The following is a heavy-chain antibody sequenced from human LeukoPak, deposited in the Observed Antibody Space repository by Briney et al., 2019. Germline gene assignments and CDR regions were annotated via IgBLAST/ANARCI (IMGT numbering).Heavy chain of an antibody. CDR3: ARGAYYYED. CDR2: ISSSSSTI. CDR1: GFTFSNFW. D-gene: IGHD3-22*01. V-gene: IGHV3-48*01. Sequence: AGESLRLSCTASGFTFSNFWMGWVRQAPGKGLEWVSYISSSSSTIYYADSVKGRFTISRDNAKNSLYLQMNSLRAEDTAVYYCARGAYYYEDWGQGTLVTVSS. J-gene: IGHJ4*02.